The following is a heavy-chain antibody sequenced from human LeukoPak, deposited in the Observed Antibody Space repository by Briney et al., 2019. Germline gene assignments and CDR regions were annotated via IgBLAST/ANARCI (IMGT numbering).Heavy chain of an antibody. D-gene: IGHD3-10*01. V-gene: IGHV4-34*01. CDR1: GGSFSGYC. J-gene: IGHJ6*02. CDR3: ARFRLWFGYYYYYYGMDV. Sequence: SETLSLTCAVYGGSFSGYCWSWIRQPPGKGLEWIGEINHSGSTNYNPSLKSRVTISVDTSKNQFSLKLSSVTAADTAVYYCARFRLWFGYYYYYYGMDVWGQGTTVTVSS. CDR2: INHSGST.